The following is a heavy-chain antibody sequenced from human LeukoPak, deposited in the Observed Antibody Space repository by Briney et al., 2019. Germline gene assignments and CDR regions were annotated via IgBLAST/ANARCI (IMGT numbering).Heavy chain of an antibody. CDR2: IITNTGNP. V-gene: IGHV7-4-1*02. D-gene: IGHD6-19*01. CDR3: AREERSGWFFDY. J-gene: IGHJ4*02. Sequence: SSVKVSCKASGYTFNSYAMHWVRQAPGKRLEGMGWIITNTGNPTYAQGFTRLFVFSLDTSVSTAYLQISSLKAEDTAVYYCAREERSGWFFDYWGQGTLVTVSS. CDR1: GYTFNSYA.